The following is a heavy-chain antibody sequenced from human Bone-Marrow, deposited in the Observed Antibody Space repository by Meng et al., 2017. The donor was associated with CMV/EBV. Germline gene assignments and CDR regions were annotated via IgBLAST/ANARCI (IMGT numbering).Heavy chain of an antibody. CDR1: GGSVSSGSYY. V-gene: IGHV4-61*01. CDR2: IYYSGST. Sequence: SETLSLTCTVSGGSVSSGSYYWSWIRQPPGKGLEWIGYIYYSGSTNYNPSLKSRVTISVDTSKNQFSLKLSSVTAADTAVYYCARFRKGYCSSTSCYSYYYYYGMDVWGQGTTVTVSS. D-gene: IGHD2-2*02. CDR3: ARFRKGYCSSTSCYSYYYYYGMDV. J-gene: IGHJ6*02.